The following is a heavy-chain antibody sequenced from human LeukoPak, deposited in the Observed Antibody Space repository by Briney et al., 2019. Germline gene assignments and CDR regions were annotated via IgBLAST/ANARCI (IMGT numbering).Heavy chain of an antibody. CDR2: IYTSGST. V-gene: IGHV4-4*07. CDR1: GGSISSYY. CDR3: VYYDFWSGAQIGDY. D-gene: IGHD3-3*01. Sequence: SETLSLTCTVSGGSISSYYWSWIRQPAGKGLEWIGRIYTSGSTNYNPSLKSRVTMSVDTSKNQFSLKLSSVTAADTAVYYCVYYDFWSGAQIGDYWGQGTLVTVSS. J-gene: IGHJ4*02.